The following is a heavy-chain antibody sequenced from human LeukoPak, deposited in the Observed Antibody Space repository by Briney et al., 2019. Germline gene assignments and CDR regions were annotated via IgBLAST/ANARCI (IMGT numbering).Heavy chain of an antibody. D-gene: IGHD7-27*01. CDR2: ITSSARSI. CDR3: ARVRGTWGDFDW. CDR1: GFTFRNYE. J-gene: IGHJ4*02. V-gene: IGHV3-48*03. Sequence: GGSLRLSCAACGFTFRNYEMNWVRQAAGKGLEWVSHITSSARSISYADSVMGRFTISRDNVKNSLYLQMNSLRAEDTALYYGARVRGTWGDFDWWGQGTLVTVSS.